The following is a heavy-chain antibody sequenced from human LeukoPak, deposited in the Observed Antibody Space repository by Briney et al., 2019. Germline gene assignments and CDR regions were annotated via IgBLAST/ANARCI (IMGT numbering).Heavy chain of an antibody. Sequence: GGSLRLSCAASGFIFRNYAMSWVRQAPGKGLEWVSAITGSGDTTYYADSVKGRFTISRDNSENTLYVEMNTLRAEDTAVYYCAKWGDYDILTGYYVSDFWGQGTLVTVSS. V-gene: IGHV3-23*01. CDR2: ITGSGDTT. J-gene: IGHJ4*02. D-gene: IGHD3-9*01. CDR3: AKWGDYDILTGYYVSDF. CDR1: GFIFRNYA.